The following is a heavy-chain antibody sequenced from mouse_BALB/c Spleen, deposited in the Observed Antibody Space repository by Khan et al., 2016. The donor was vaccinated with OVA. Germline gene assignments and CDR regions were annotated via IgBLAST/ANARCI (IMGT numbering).Heavy chain of an antibody. CDR1: GYTFTNYV. J-gene: IGHJ2*01. V-gene: IGHV1S136*01. Sequence: IQLVQSGPELVKPGASVKMSCKASGYTFTNYVLHWVKQKPGQGLEWIGYINPYNGGTKYNEKFKGKATLASDKSSITAYMELSSLTSEDSAVYYCARGNWQSYYFDYWGPGTILTLSS. CDR2: INPYNGGT. D-gene: IGHD4-1*01. CDR3: ARGNWQSYYFDY.